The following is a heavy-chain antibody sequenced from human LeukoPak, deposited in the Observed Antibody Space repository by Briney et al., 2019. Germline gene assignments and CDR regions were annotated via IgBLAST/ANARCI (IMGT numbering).Heavy chain of an antibody. D-gene: IGHD3-9*01. CDR2: ISSSSSYI. Sequence: GSLRLSCAASGFTFSSYSMNWVRQAPGKGLEWVSSISSSSSYIYYADSVKGRFTISRDNAKNSLYLQMNSLRAEDTAVYYCARDLIAFLTGYTYGMDVWGQGTTVTVSS. J-gene: IGHJ6*02. CDR1: GFTFSSYS. V-gene: IGHV3-21*01. CDR3: ARDLIAFLTGYTYGMDV.